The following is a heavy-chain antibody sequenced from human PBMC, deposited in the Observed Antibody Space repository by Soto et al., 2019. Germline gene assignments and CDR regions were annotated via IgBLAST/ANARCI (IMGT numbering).Heavy chain of an antibody. CDR1: GGSISSSNW. CDR2: IYHSGST. CDR3: ARGSNNWPLDY. J-gene: IGHJ4*02. D-gene: IGHD1-1*01. V-gene: IGHV4-4*02. Sequence: SETLSLTCAVSGGSISSSNWWSWVRQPPGKGLEWIGEIYHSGSTNYDPSLKSRVTISVDKSKNQFSLILSPVTAADTAVYYCARGSNNWPLDYWGQGALVTVSS.